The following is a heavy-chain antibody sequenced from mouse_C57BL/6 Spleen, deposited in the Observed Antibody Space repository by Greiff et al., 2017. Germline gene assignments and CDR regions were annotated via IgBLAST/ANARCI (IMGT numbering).Heavy chain of an antibody. CDR2: ISSGGDYI. CDR1: GFTFSSYA. D-gene: IGHD2-1*01. V-gene: IGHV5-9-1*02. Sequence: EVKLMESGEGLVKPGGSLKLSCAASGFTFSSYAMSWVRQTPEKRLEWVAYISSGGDYIYYADTVKGRFTISRDNARNTLYLQMSSLKSEDTAMYYCTRVGYGNFYAMDDWGQGTSVTVSS. J-gene: IGHJ4*01. CDR3: TRVGYGNFYAMDD.